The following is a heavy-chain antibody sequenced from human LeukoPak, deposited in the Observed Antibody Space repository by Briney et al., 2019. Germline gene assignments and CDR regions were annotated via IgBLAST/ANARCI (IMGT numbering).Heavy chain of an antibody. CDR2: INPNSGGT. Sequence: GASVKVSCKASGYTFTGYYMHWVRQAPGQGLEWMGWINPNSGGTNYAQKFQGRVTMTRDTSISTAYMELSRLRSDDTAVYYCTTEIDIVATIGSEYFDYWGQGTLVTVSS. V-gene: IGHV1-2*02. D-gene: IGHD5-12*01. J-gene: IGHJ4*02. CDR1: GYTFTGYY. CDR3: TTEIDIVATIGSEYFDY.